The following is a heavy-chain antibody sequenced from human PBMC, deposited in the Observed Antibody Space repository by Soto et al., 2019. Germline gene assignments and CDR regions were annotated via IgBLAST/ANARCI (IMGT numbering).Heavy chain of an antibody. Sequence: ASVKVSSKASGYTFTSYDINWVRQATGQGLEWMGWMNPNSGNTGYAQKFQGRVTMTRNTSISTAYMELSSLRSEDTAVYYCARVRRPGYCSGGSCYSKFDYWGQGTLVTVSS. D-gene: IGHD2-15*01. V-gene: IGHV1-8*01. J-gene: IGHJ4*02. CDR3: ARVRRPGYCSGGSCYSKFDY. CDR2: MNPNSGNT. CDR1: GYTFTSYD.